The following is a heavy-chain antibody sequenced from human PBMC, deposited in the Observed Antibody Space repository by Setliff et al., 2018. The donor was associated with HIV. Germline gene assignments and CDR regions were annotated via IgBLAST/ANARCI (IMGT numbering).Heavy chain of an antibody. CDR3: AKDRVPDGLWAIDY. J-gene: IGHJ4*02. D-gene: IGHD3-16*01. V-gene: IGHV3-23*01. CDR2: IYGGGGTT. CDR1: GFNFGGYS. Sequence: TGGSLRLSCAGSGFNFGGYSMSWVRQAPGKGLEWVSSIYGGGGTTFYADSVKGRFTISRDNSNNALYLQMNSLRVEDTGTYYCAKDRVPDGLWAIDYWGQGATVTVSS.